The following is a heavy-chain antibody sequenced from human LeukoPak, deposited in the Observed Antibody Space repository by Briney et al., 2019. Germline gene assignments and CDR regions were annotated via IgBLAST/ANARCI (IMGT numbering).Heavy chain of an antibody. D-gene: IGHD1-26*01. Sequence: ASVKVSCKASGYTFTRYYMHWVRQAPGQGLEWMGIISPSGASTSYAQKFQGRVTITRNTSISTAYMELSSLRSEDTAVYYCARGRYQVGATDFDYWGQGTLVTVSS. CDR1: GYTFTRYY. CDR2: ISPSGAST. CDR3: ARGRYQVGATDFDY. J-gene: IGHJ4*02. V-gene: IGHV1-46*01.